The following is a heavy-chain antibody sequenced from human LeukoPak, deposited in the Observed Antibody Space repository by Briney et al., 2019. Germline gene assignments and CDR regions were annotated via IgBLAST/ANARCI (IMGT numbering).Heavy chain of an antibody. CDR2: ISGHNDDT. CDR1: GYTFTSHA. J-gene: IGHJ6*03. D-gene: IGHD2-15*01. V-gene: IGHV1-18*01. CDR3: ARAGYCSGGSCYPYYYYYYMDV. Sequence: ASVKVSCKASGYTFTSHAISWVRQAPGQGLEWMGWISGHNDDTNYAQRLQGRVTMTTDTSTSTAYMELRSLRSDDTAVYYCARAGYCSGGSCYPYYYYYYMDVWGKGTTVTVSS.